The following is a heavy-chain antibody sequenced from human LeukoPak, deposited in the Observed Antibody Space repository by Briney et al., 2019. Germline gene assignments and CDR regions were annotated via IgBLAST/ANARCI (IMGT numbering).Heavy chain of an antibody. V-gene: IGHV3-21*06. CDR2: ISSTSSYI. Sequence: GGSLRLSCAASGFTFNTYSMDWVRQAPGKGLEWVSSISSTSSYIYYADSVKGRFTISRDNAKNSLYLQMNSLRAEDTAVYYCARDAGITGTTEFDYWGQGTLVTVSS. D-gene: IGHD1-7*01. J-gene: IGHJ4*02. CDR1: GFTFNTYS. CDR3: ARDAGITGTTEFDY.